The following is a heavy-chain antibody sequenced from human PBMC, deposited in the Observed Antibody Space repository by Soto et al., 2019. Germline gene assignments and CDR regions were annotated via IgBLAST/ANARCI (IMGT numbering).Heavy chain of an antibody. CDR1: GGSISSGGYY. Sequence: SETLSLTCTVSGGSISSGGYYWSWIRQHPGKGLEWIGYIYYSGSTYYNPSLKSRVTISVDTSKNQFSLKLSSVTAADTAVYYCARDSNYEYYMDVWGKGTTVTVSS. CDR2: IYYSGST. V-gene: IGHV4-31*03. J-gene: IGHJ6*03. CDR3: ARDSNYEYYMDV.